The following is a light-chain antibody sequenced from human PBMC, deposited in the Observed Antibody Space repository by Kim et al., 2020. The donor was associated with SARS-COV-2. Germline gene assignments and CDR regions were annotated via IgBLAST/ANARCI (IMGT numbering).Light chain of an antibody. V-gene: IGLV2-11*01. J-gene: IGLJ3*02. CDR3: CSYAGSYTVL. Sequence: QSALTQPRSVSGSPGQSVTISCTGTSTNVGGYDYVSWYQHHPGKVPKLIISDVSKRPSGVPDRFSGSKSGNTASLTISGLQAEDEADYYCCSYAGSYTVLFGGGTQLTVL. CDR1: STNVGGYDY. CDR2: DVS.